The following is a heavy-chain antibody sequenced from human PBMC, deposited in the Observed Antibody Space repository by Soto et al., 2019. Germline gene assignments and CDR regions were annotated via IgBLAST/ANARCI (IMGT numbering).Heavy chain of an antibody. CDR3: ARDPVEYYGSGSYYKIGAFEI. V-gene: IGHV1-69*06. J-gene: IGHJ3*02. Sequence: SVKVACKASGGTFRSYAISWVRQAPGQGLAWMGGIIPILGTANYAQKFQGRVTITADKSTSTAYMELSSLRSEDTAVYDCARDPVEYYGSGSYYKIGAFEIWGQGTMVTVSS. CDR1: GGTFRSYA. CDR2: IIPILGTA. D-gene: IGHD3-10*01.